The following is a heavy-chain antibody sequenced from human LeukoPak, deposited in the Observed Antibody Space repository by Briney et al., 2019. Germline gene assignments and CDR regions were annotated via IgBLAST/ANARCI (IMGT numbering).Heavy chain of an antibody. CDR2: IYYSGST. CDR3: ARLYGSGSYYNRYYYYYGMDV. V-gene: IGHV4-39*01. CDR1: GGSISSSSYY. Sequence: PSETLSLTCTVSGGSISSSSYYWGWMRQPPGKGLEWIGSIYYSGSTDYNPSLKSRVTISVDTSKNQFSLKLSSVTAADTAVYYCARLYGSGSYYNRYYYYYGMDVWGQGTTVTVS. D-gene: IGHD3-10*01. J-gene: IGHJ6*02.